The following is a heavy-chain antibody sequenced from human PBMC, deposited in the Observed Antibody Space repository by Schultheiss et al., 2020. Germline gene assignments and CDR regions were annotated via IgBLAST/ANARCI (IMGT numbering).Heavy chain of an antibody. J-gene: IGHJ4*02. CDR3: ARAPPGDYDYDFYFDY. Sequence: GGSLRLSCEVSGFAVSDSYVNWVRQVPGKGLEWVSIIYGGGATYYADSVKGRFTISRDNFKNTVYLQMNDVRGEDTALYYCARAPPGDYDYDFYFDYWGQGRMVIVSS. CDR1: GFAVSDSY. D-gene: IGHD5-12*01. CDR2: IYGGGAT. V-gene: IGHV3-66*01.